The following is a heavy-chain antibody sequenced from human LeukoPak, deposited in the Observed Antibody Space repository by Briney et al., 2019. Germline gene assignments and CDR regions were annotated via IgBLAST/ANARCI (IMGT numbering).Heavy chain of an antibody. Sequence: GGSLRLSCAASGFTFSSYAMSWVRQAPGKGLEWVSAISGSGGSTYYADSVKGRFTISRDNSKNTLYLQMNSLRAEDTAVYYSAKDGDYVWGSYRLSPLEYYFDYWGQGTLVTVSS. D-gene: IGHD3-16*02. CDR3: AKDGDYVWGSYRLSPLEYYFDY. CDR1: GFTFSSYA. CDR2: ISGSGGST. J-gene: IGHJ4*02. V-gene: IGHV3-23*01.